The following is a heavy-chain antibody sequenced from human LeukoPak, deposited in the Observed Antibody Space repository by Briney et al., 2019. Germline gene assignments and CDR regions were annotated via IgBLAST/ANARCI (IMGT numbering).Heavy chain of an antibody. J-gene: IGHJ4*02. D-gene: IGHD3-16*01. CDR2: IYYSGNT. CDR3: ARVTNSKYAYGYTDNFDY. CDR1: GASISSSSYY. Sequence: SETLSLTCTVSGASISSSSYYWGWIRQPPGKGLEWIASIYYSGNTNYNPSLKSRVTISADTSKNQFSLKLSSVTAADTAVYYCARVTNSKYAYGYTDNFDYWGQGTLVTVSS. V-gene: IGHV4-39*07.